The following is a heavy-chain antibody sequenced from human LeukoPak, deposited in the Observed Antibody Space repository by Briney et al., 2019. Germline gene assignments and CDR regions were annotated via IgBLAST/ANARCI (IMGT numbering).Heavy chain of an antibody. CDR3: ARGGPNWPFDY. J-gene: IGHJ4*02. V-gene: IGHV3-20*04. CDR1: GFTFDDYG. CDR2: INWNGGIT. Sequence: GGSLRLSCAAPGFTFDDYGMSWVRQAPGKGLEWVSGINWNGGITAYADSVKGRFTISRDNAKNSLYLQMNSLRAEDTAVYYCARGGPNWPFDYWGQGTLVTVSS. D-gene: IGHD7-27*01.